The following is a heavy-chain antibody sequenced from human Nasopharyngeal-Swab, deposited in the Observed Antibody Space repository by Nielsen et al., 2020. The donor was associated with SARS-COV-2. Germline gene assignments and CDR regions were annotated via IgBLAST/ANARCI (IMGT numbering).Heavy chain of an antibody. CDR3: ADPPFSEY. CDR2: IDSSGRNT. Sequence: GVLKISCAASGFTFSSSDMNWVRQAPGKGLDWVSAIDSSGRNTYYADSVKGRFTISRDNPENTLYLQMNTLRAEDTAVYYCADPPFSEYWGQGTLVTVSS. V-gene: IGHV3-23*05. J-gene: IGHJ4*02. CDR1: GFTFSSSD.